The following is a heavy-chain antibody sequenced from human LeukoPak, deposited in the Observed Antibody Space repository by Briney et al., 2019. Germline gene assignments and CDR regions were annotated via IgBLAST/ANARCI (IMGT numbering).Heavy chain of an antibody. Sequence: SETLSLTCTVSGGSISSYYWSWIRQPPGKGLEWIGYIYYSGSTNYNPSLKSRVTISVDTSKNQFSLKLSSVTAADTAVYYCARGGGDYGFDPWGQGTLVTVSS. D-gene: IGHD4-17*01. J-gene: IGHJ5*02. CDR1: GGSISSYY. CDR3: ARGGGDYGFDP. CDR2: IYYSGST. V-gene: IGHV4-59*01.